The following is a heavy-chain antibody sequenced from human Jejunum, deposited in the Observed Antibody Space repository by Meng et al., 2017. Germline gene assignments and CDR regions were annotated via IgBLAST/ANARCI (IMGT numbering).Heavy chain of an antibody. CDR3: SKGHYFDASAYYHDAFAI. CDR1: GFSFSSYT. V-gene: IGHV3-23*01. Sequence: GSLRLSCAASGFSFSSYTMTWVRQAPGKGLEWVSGISPSGRTTYYPYSVKGRFAISRDSSKNTLFLQMNSLRAEDTAIYYCSKGHYFDASAYYHDAFAIWGQGKMV. D-gene: IGHD3-22*01. J-gene: IGHJ3*02. CDR2: ISPSGRTT.